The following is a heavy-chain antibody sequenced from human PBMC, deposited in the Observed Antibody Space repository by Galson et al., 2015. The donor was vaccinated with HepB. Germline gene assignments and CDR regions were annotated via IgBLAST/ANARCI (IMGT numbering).Heavy chain of an antibody. D-gene: IGHD4-11*01. CDR3: AKDRGEATVTPAIVWYGMDV. CDR2: ISGSSDNI. J-gene: IGHJ6*02. V-gene: IGHV3-9*01. CDR1: GFTFDDYA. Sequence: SLRLSCAASGFTFDDYAIHWVRQAPGKGLEWVSGISGSSDNIGYADSVKGRFTISRDNAKNSLYLQMNSLRAEDTALYYCAKDRGEATVTPAIVWYGMDVWGQGTTVTVSS.